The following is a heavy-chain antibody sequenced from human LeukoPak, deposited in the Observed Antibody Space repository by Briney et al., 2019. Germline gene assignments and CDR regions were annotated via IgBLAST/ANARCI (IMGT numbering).Heavy chain of an antibody. D-gene: IGHD3-9*01. J-gene: IGHJ4*02. CDR3: ARLLTSFFDY. V-gene: IGHV3-48*01. Sequence: GGSLRLSCAASGFTFSSYSMNWVRQAPGKGLGWVSYISSSSSTIYYADSVKGRFTISRDNAKNSLYLQMNSLRAEDTAVYYCARLLTSFFDYWGQGTLVTVSS. CDR1: GFTFSSYS. CDR2: ISSSSSTI.